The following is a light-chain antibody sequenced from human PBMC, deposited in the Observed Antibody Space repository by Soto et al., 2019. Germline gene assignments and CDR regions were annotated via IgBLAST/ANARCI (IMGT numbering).Light chain of an antibody. CDR3: AAWDDSLSGRGV. V-gene: IGLV1-47*01. Sequence: QSVLTQPPSASGTPGQRVTISCSGSSSNIGNNYVYWYQMVPGTAPKLLIYRNNQRPSGVPDRFSGSRSGTSASLAISGLRSEDEADYYCAAWDDSLSGRGVFVGGTKLTVL. CDR1: SSNIGNNY. J-gene: IGLJ3*02. CDR2: RNN.